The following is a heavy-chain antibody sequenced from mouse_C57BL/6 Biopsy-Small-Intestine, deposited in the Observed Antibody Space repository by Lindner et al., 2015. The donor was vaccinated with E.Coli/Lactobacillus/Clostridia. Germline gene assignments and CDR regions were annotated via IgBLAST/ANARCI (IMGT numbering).Heavy chain of an antibody. CDR2: INPNSGYT. CDR1: GYTFPDYY. V-gene: IGHV1-84*02. Sequence: SVKVSCKASGYTFPDYYMHWVRQAPGQGLEWVGWINPNSGYTKYAQKFQGRVTMTRDTSISTAYMELSSLRSDDTAVYFCARDTSGSYHFDYWGQGTLVTVSS. CDR3: ARDTSGSYHFDY. D-gene: IGHD1-1*02. J-gene: IGHJ4*01.